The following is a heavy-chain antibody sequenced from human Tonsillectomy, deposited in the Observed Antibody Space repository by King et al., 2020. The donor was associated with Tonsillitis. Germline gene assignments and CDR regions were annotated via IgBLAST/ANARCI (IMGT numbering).Heavy chain of an antibody. V-gene: IGHV1-18*01. D-gene: IGHD1-26*01. Sequence: VQLVESGAEVKKPGASVTVSCTASGYTFTSYGISWVRQAPGQGLEWMGWISAYNGNTNYAQKLQGRVTMTTDTSTSTAYMELRSLRSDDTAVYYCARDRSGSYLLGDRNDYWGQGTLVTVSS. J-gene: IGHJ4*02. CDR1: GYTFTSYG. CDR2: ISAYNGNT. CDR3: ARDRSGSYLLGDRNDY.